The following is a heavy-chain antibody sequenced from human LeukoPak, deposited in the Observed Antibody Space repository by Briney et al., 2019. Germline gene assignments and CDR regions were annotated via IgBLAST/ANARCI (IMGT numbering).Heavy chain of an antibody. CDR2: ISGYNDNT. J-gene: IGHJ3*02. V-gene: IGHV1-18*01. CDR3: ARGRYPHTSSWYGDAFDI. CDR1: VYTFTSYG. D-gene: IGHD6-13*01. Sequence: ASVKVSCKASVYTFTSYGISWVRQAPGQGLEWTGWISGYNDNTNYAQNLQGRVTMTTDTSTSTAYMELRSLRSDDTAVYYCARGRYPHTSSWYGDAFDIWGQGTMVTVSS.